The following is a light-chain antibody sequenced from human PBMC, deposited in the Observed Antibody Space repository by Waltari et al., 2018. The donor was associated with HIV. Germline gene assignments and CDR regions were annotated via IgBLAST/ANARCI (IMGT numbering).Light chain of an antibody. V-gene: IGLV10-54*01. CDR2: RNN. CDR3: FAWDSGLSGWV. Sequence: QAGLTQPPSMSTGLGQTATFICTGDSNSVGDQGASWLQHRQGHPPKLLSHRNNNRPSEIPDRFSAFRSGNTAFLTISGLQSEDEADYFCFAWDSGLSGWVFGGGTQLTLL. CDR1: SNSVGDQG. J-gene: IGLJ3*02.